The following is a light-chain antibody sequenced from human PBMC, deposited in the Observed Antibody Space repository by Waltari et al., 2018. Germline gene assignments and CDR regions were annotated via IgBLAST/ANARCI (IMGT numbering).Light chain of an antibody. V-gene: IGKV3-20*01. CDR3: QQYFNSPPT. Sequence: CGASQSVSNIYLAWYHQKPGQDPRHHIYRASSRANGIPDRFSGSGSGTDFTLTISRLEPEDVAVCYCQQYFNSPPTFGGGTKVDIK. CDR2: RAS. CDR1: QSVSNIY. J-gene: IGKJ4*01.